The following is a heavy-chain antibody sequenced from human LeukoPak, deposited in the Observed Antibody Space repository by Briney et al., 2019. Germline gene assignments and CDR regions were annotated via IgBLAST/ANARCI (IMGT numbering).Heavy chain of an antibody. Sequence: PGGSLRLSCAASGFTFSNYNMNWIRQAPGKGLEWVSSISSAGTYIFYADSVKGRFTISRDNSKNTLYLQMNSLRAEDTAVYYCAKDTSKTAATDYWGQGTLVTVSS. CDR2: ISSAGTYI. V-gene: IGHV3-21*01. J-gene: IGHJ4*02. D-gene: IGHD2-2*01. CDR3: AKDTSKTAATDY. CDR1: GFTFSNYN.